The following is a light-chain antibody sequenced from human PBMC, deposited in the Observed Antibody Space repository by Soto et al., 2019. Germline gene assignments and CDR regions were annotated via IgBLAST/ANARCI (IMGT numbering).Light chain of an antibody. CDR3: QQYNNWPIT. V-gene: IGKV3-15*01. CDR2: GAS. CDR1: QSVSSN. J-gene: IGKJ5*01. Sequence: EIVLMSAAATSFVSTGERATLSCRASQSVSSNLAWYQQKPGQAPRLLIYGASTRATGIPARFSGSGSGTEFTLTISSLQSEDFAVYYCQQYNNWPITFGQGTRLEIK.